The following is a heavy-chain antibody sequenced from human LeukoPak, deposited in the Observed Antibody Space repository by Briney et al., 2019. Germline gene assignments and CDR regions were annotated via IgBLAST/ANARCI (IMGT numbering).Heavy chain of an antibody. D-gene: IGHD3-10*01. CDR2: IYHSGST. CDR1: GGSLSSGGYS. V-gene: IGHV4-30-2*01. CDR3: ARGGRGSDPFDY. Sequence: SETLSLTCAVSGGSLSSGGYSWSWIRQPPGTGLEWIGYIYHSGSTYYNPSLKSRVTISVDRSKDQFSLKLSSVTAADTAVYYCARGGRGSDPFDYWGQGTLVTVSS. J-gene: IGHJ4*02.